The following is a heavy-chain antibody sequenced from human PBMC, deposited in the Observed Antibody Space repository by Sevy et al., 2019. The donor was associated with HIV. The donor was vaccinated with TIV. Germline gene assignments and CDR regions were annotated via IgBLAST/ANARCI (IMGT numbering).Heavy chain of an antibody. D-gene: IGHD5-12*01. V-gene: IGHV3-23*01. Sequence: GGSLRLSCAASGLTFSSYAMSWVRQAPGKGLEWVSAISGSGGSTYYADSVKGRFTISRDNSKNTLYLQMNSLRAEDTAVYYCAKDGGLRLRTAFDYWGQGTLVTVSS. CDR3: AKDGGLRLRTAFDY. J-gene: IGHJ4*02. CDR1: GLTFSSYA. CDR2: ISGSGGST.